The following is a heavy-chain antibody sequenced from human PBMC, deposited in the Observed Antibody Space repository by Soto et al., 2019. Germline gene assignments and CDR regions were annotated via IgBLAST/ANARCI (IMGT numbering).Heavy chain of an antibody. D-gene: IGHD6-13*01. Sequence: SQTLSLTCAISGDSVSSNSAAWNWIRQSPSRGLEWLGRTYYRSKWYNDYAVSVKSRITINPDTSKNQFSLQLNSVTPEDTAVYYCARDLEMSAAGPFLFDYWGQGTLVTVSS. J-gene: IGHJ4*02. CDR2: TYYRSKWYN. CDR1: GDSVSSNSAA. CDR3: ARDLEMSAAGPFLFDY. V-gene: IGHV6-1*01.